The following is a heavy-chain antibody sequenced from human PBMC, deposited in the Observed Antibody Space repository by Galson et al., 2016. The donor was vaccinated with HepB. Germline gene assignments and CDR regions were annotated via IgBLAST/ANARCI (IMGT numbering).Heavy chain of an antibody. V-gene: IGHV4-59*01. CDR1: GGPISSYY. J-gene: IGHJ4*02. CDR2: ISYLGST. CDR3: GRGASYLDF. Sequence: QVQLQESGPGLVKPSETLSLPCTVSGGPISSYYWSWIRQPPGTGLEWLAFISYLGSTNYNSTLKSRVTISVDTSKNQFSLELTSVTAADTAVYYCGRGASYLDFWGQGKLVTVSS.